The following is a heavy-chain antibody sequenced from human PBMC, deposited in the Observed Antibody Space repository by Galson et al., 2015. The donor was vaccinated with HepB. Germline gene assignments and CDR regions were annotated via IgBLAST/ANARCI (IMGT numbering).Heavy chain of an antibody. D-gene: IGHD1/OR15-1a*01. CDR1: GFTFDDYG. J-gene: IGHJ6*02. Sequence: SLRLSCAASGFTFDDYGMSWVRQAPGEGLEWVSGINWNDGSTGYADSVKGRFTISRDNAKNSLYLQMNSLRAEDTALYHCARSTGGNRDYYYGMDVWGQGTTVTVSS. CDR3: ARSTGGNRDYYYGMDV. CDR2: INWNDGST. V-gene: IGHV3-20*01.